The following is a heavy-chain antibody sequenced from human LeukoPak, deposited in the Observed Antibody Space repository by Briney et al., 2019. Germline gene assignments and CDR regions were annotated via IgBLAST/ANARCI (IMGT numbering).Heavy chain of an antibody. J-gene: IGHJ4*02. Sequence: GGSLRLSCAASGFTFSSHWMTWVRQAPGKGLEWVANINQDGSERYYVDSVKGRFTISRDNAKNSLYLQMNSLRAEDTAVYYCVRMVRGVYYFDYWGQGTLVTVSS. CDR1: GFTFSSHW. CDR2: INQDGSER. V-gene: IGHV3-7*01. CDR3: VRMVRGVYYFDY. D-gene: IGHD3-10*01.